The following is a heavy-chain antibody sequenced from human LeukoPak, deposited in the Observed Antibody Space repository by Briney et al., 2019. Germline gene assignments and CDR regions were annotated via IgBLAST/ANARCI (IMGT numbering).Heavy chain of an antibody. CDR3: ARDYSSSGRPIGL. CDR2: IKLDGSEK. CDR1: GFTFSSYW. D-gene: IGHD6-19*01. Sequence: GGSLRLSCAASGFTFSSYWMTWVRQAPGKGLEWVANIKLDGSEKNYVDSVKGRFTISRDNAKNSLYLQMKSLRAEDTAVYYCARDYSSSGRPIGLWGQGTLVTVSS. V-gene: IGHV3-7*05. J-gene: IGHJ4*02.